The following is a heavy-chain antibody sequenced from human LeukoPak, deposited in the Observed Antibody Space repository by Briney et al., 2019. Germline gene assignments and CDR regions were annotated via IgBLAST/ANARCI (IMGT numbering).Heavy chain of an antibody. CDR3: ATGEVDYGDYRSFDY. CDR1: GYTLTELS. V-gene: IGHV1-24*01. D-gene: IGHD4-17*01. Sequence: ASVKVSCKVSGYTLTELSMHWVRQAPGKGLEWMGGFDPEDGETIYAQKFQGRVTMTEDTSTDTAYMELSSLRSEDTAVYYCATGEVDYGDYRSFDYWSQGTLVTVSS. CDR2: FDPEDGET. J-gene: IGHJ4*02.